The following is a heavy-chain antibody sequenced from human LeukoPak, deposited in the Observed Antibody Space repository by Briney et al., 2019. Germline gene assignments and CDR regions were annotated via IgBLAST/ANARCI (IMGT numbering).Heavy chain of an antibody. D-gene: IGHD3-10*01. CDR1: GFTFSSYA. Sequence: GGSLRLSCAASGFTFSSYAMSWVRQAPGKGLEWVSAISGSGGSTYYADSVKGRFTISRDNSKNTLYLQMNSLTAEDTAVYYCAKDSVPYYYGSGSYPDYWGQGTLVTVSS. J-gene: IGHJ4*02. V-gene: IGHV3-23*01. CDR2: ISGSGGST. CDR3: AKDSVPYYYGSGSYPDY.